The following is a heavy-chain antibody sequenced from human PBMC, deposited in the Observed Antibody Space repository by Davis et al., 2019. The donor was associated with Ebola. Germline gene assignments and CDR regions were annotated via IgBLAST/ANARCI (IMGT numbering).Heavy chain of an antibody. V-gene: IGHV3-11*01. Sequence: PGGSLRLSCAASGFTLSDYYMSWIRQAPGKGLEWVSSIRSSDTTIYYSDPVKGRFTVSRDNAKNSLYLQMNSLRAEDTAVYYCARESYYYDSSGYYYDFDYWGQGTLVTVSS. D-gene: IGHD3-22*01. CDR3: ARESYYYDSSGYYYDFDY. CDR2: IRSSDTTI. J-gene: IGHJ4*02. CDR1: GFTLSDYY.